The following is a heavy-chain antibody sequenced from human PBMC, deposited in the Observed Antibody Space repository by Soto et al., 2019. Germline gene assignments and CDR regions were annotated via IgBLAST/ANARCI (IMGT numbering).Heavy chain of an antibody. J-gene: IGHJ6*02. CDR2: INAGNGNT. Sequence: ASVKVSCKASGYTFTSYAMHWVRQAPGQRLEWMGWINAGNGNTKYSQKFQGRVTITRDSSASTAYMELSSLRSEDTAVYYCARAAITINYYYYGMDVWGQGTTVTSP. D-gene: IGHD3-3*01. V-gene: IGHV1-3*01. CDR1: GYTFTSYA. CDR3: ARAAITINYYYYGMDV.